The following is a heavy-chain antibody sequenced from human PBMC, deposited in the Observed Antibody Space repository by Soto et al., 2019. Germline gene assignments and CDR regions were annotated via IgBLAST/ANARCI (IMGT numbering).Heavy chain of an antibody. J-gene: IGHJ6*02. Sequence: QVQLVQSGAEVKKPGASVKVPCKASGYTFTSYGISWVRQAPGQGLEWMGWISAYNGNTNYAQKLQGRVTMTTDTSTSTDYMELRSLRSDDTAVYYCARGVVATEDPMEEYYGMDVWGQGTTVTVSS. V-gene: IGHV1-18*01. CDR2: ISAYNGNT. CDR1: GYTFTSYG. D-gene: IGHD5-12*01. CDR3: ARGVVATEDPMEEYYGMDV.